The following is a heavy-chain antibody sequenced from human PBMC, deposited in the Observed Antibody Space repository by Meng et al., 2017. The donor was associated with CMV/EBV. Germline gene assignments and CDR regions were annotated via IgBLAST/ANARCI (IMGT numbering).Heavy chain of an antibody. Sequence: QVRLGQSRAEVKKPGASVKVYCKASGYTFTSYYMHWVRQAPGQGLEWMGIINPSGGSTSYAQKFQGRVTMTRDTSTSTVYMELSSLRSEDTAVYYCARGRTGEHDFWSGYWADYWGQGTLVTVSS. CDR1: GYTFTSYY. D-gene: IGHD3-3*01. CDR3: ARGRTGEHDFWSGYWADY. CDR2: INPSGGST. V-gene: IGHV1-46*01. J-gene: IGHJ4*02.